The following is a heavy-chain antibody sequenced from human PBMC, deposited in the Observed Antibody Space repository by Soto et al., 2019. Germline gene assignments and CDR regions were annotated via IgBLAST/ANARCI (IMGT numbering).Heavy chain of an antibody. Sequence: QVQLQESGPGLVKPSETLSLSCTVSGGSISSYYWSWFRQSPGKRMEWIGYVHHSWGSSYNPSLQSRVAISLDTPQSQFSLKVPSVTATDPAVYSCARQGFGPLHGLVDVWGQGTTVTVSS. D-gene: IGHD3-10*01. CDR2: VHHSWGS. J-gene: IGHJ6*02. V-gene: IGHV4-59*08. CDR1: GGSISSYY. CDR3: ARQGFGPLHGLVDV.